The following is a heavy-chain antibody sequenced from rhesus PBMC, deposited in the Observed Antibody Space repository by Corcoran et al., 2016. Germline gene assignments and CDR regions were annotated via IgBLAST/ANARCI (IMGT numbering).Heavy chain of an antibody. CDR3: ATGGFSTYRDN. CDR1: GVPISSYW. Sequence: QVQLRESGPGLVKPSETLSLTCAVFGVPISSYWLAWIRQPPGKGLEWIGDIDGNGYGAHYNPSLKSRVIISKDASKNQFSLRMTSLTVADTAIYYCATGGFSTYRDNWGQGVLVTVSS. J-gene: IGHJ4*01. D-gene: IGHD2-15*01. V-gene: IGHV4-80*01. CDR2: IDGNGYGA.